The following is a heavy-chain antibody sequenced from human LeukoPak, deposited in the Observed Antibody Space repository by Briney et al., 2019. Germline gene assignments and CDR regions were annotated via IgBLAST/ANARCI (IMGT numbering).Heavy chain of an antibody. Sequence: GGSLRLSCAASGFTFSNAWMSWVRQAPGKGLEWVGRIKSKTDGGTTDYAAPVKGRFTISRDDSKNTLYLQMNSLKTEDTAVYYCTKDLQDGDYVTDYWGQGTLVTVSS. CDR1: GFTFSNAW. J-gene: IGHJ4*02. CDR3: TKDLQDGDYVTDY. D-gene: IGHD4-17*01. CDR2: IKSKTDGGTT. V-gene: IGHV3-15*01.